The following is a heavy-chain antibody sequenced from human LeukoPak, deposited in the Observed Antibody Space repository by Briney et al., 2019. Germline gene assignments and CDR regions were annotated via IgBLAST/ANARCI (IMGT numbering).Heavy chain of an antibody. CDR3: ATLSGSYGDAFDI. J-gene: IGHJ3*02. Sequence: GGSLRLSCAASGFTFSSYAMSWVRQAPGKGLEWVSAISGSGGSTYYAYAVKGRFTISRDNSKNTLYLQMNSLRAEDTAVYYCATLSGSYGDAFDIWGQGTMVTVSS. D-gene: IGHD1-26*01. V-gene: IGHV3-23*01. CDR2: ISGSGGST. CDR1: GFTFSSYA.